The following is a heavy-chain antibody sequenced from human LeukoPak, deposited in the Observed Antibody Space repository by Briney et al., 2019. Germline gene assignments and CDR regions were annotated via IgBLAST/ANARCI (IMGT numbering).Heavy chain of an antibody. J-gene: IGHJ4*02. CDR1: GGSISSYY. D-gene: IGHD3-10*01. V-gene: IGHV4-4*07. CDR3: AGADGSGSYQPIDY. CDR2: IYTSGST. Sequence: PSETLSLTCTVSGGSISSYYWIWIRQPAGKGLEWIGRIYTSGSTNYNPSLKSRVTMSVDTSKNQFSLKLSSVTAADTAVYYCAGADGSGSYQPIDYWGQGTLVTVSS.